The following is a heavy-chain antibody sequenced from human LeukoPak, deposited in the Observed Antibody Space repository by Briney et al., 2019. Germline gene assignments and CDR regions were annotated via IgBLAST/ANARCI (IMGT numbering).Heavy chain of an antibody. CDR3: ARDYGSGSPQHDAFDI. CDR1: GYTFTSYG. D-gene: IGHD3-10*01. J-gene: IGHJ3*02. CDR2: ICAYNGNT. V-gene: IGHV1-18*01. Sequence: ASVKVSCKASGYTFTSYGISWVRQAPGQGLEWRGWICAYNGNTNYAQKLQGRVTMTTNTSTSTAYMELRSLRSDDTAVYYCARDYGSGSPQHDAFDIWGQGTMVTVSS.